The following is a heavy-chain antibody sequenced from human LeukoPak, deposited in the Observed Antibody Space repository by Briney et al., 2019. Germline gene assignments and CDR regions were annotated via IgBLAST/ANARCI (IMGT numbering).Heavy chain of an antibody. J-gene: IGHJ4*02. Sequence: GESLKISCRGSGYSFTSYWIGWVRQMPGKGLEWMGIIYPGDSDTRYSPSFQGQVTISADKSISTAYVQWSSLKASDTATYYCARRDSSSKHFDYWGQGTLVTVSS. CDR3: ARRDSSSKHFDY. CDR1: GYSFTSYW. CDR2: IYPGDSDT. D-gene: IGHD6-13*01. V-gene: IGHV5-51*01.